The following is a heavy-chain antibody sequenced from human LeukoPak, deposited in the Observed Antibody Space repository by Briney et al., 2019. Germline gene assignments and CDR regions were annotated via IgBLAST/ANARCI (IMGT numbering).Heavy chain of an antibody. CDR2: INHSGST. V-gene: IGHV4-34*01. CDR3: ARGARLWHFDY. Sequence: SETLSLTCAVYGGSFSGYYWSWIRQPPGKGLEWIGEINHSGSTNYNPSLKSRVTISVDTSKNQFSLKLSSVTAADTAVYYCARGARLWHFDYWGRGTLVTVSS. CDR1: GGSFSGYY. J-gene: IGHJ4*02. D-gene: IGHD4/OR15-4a*01.